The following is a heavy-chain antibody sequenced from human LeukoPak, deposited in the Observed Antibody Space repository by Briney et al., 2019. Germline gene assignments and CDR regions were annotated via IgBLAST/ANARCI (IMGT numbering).Heavy chain of an antibody. CDR2: MNPNSGNT. CDR1: GYTFTSYD. D-gene: IGHD3-3*01. V-gene: IGHV1-8*01. Sequence: ASVKVSCKASGYTFTSYDINWVRQATGQGLEWMGWMNPNSGNTGYAQKFQGRVTMTRNTSISTAYVELSSLRSEDTAVYYCARVEKKRQRSTTFGVVSSLDYYYYYMDVWGKGTTVTVSS. J-gene: IGHJ6*03. CDR3: ARVEKKRQRSTTFGVVSSLDYYYYYMDV.